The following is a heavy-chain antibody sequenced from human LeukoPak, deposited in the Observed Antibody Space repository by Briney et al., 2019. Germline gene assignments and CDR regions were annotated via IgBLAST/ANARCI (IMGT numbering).Heavy chain of an antibody. D-gene: IGHD6-19*01. J-gene: IGHJ4*02. V-gene: IGHV3-23*01. CDR3: AKDIRYSSGQGFFDY. CDR1: GFTFSSYA. CDR2: ISGSGGST. Sequence: PGGSLRLSRAASGFTFSSYAMSWVRQAPGKGLEWVSAISGSGGSTYYADSVKGRFTISRDNSKNTLYLQMNSLRAEDTAVYYCAKDIRYSSGQGFFDYWGQGTLVAVSS.